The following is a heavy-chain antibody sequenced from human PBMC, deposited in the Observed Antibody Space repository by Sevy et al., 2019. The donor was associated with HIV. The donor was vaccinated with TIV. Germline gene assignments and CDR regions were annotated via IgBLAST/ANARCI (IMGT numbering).Heavy chain of an antibody. CDR2: LYYSGSP. D-gene: IGHD3-3*01. V-gene: IGHV4-39*01. J-gene: IGHJ5*02. CDR3: VRITIFGGLTDNWFDP. CDR1: GGSISSSNYY. Sequence: SETLSLTCTVSGGSISSSNYYWGWIRQPPGKGLEWIGTLYYSGSPYYNPSLKSRVTISVDTSKNQFSLKLNFVTAADTAVYYCVRITIFGGLTDNWFDPWGQGTLVTVSS.